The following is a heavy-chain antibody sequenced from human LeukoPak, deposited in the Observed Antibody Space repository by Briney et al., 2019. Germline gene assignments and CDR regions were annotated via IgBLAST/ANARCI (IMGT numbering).Heavy chain of an antibody. CDR1: GYTFTSYY. J-gene: IGHJ6*03. D-gene: IGHD3-10*01. V-gene: IGHV1-46*01. CDR2: INPSGCST. CDR3: ARDGSGLLWFGELFDYYYYYMDV. Sequence: ASVKVSCKASGYTFTSYYMHWVRQAPGQGLEWMGIINPSGCSTSYAQKFQGRVTMTRDMSTSTVYMELSSLRSEDTAVYYCARDGSGLLWFGELFDYYYYYMDVWGKGTTVTVSS.